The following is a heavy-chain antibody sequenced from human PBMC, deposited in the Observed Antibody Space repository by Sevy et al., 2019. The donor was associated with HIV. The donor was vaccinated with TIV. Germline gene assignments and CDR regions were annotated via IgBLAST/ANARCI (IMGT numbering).Heavy chain of an antibody. CDR1: GFTFSSYG. V-gene: IGHV3-33*01. CDR2: IWYDGSNK. CDR3: ARDDRFCEWITFDY. J-gene: IGHJ4*02. Sequence: GGSLRLSCAASGFTFSSYGMHWVRQAPGKGLEWVAVIWYDGSNKYYADSVKGRFTISRDNSKNTLFLQMNSLRAEDTAVYYCARDDRFCEWITFDYWGQGTLVTVSS. D-gene: IGHD3-3*01.